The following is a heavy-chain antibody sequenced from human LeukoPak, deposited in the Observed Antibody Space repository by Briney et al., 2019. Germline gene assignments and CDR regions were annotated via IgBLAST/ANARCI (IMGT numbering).Heavy chain of an antibody. D-gene: IGHD3-22*01. Sequence: GGSLRLSCAASGFTVSSNYMSWVRQAPGKGLEWVSGISASDGSAYYADSVKGRFTISRDNSKNTLYLQMNSLRAEDTAVYYCAKPSPRNYYDSSGRWGQGTLVTVSS. CDR3: AKPSPRNYYDSSGR. CDR1: GFTVSSNY. J-gene: IGHJ4*02. CDR2: ISASDGSA. V-gene: IGHV3-23*01.